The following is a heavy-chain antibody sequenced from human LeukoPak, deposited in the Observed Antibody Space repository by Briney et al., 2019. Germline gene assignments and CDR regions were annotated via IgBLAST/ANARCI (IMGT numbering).Heavy chain of an antibody. V-gene: IGHV4-39*07. CDR2: IYYSGST. D-gene: IGHD6-13*01. Sequence: SSETLSLTCTVSGGSISSSSYYWGWIRQPPGKGLEWIGSIYYSGSTYYNPSLKSRVTISVDTSKNQFSLKLSSVTAADTAVYYCARDLQSSSWGYFDLWGRGTLVTVSS. J-gene: IGHJ2*01. CDR3: ARDLQSSSWGYFDL. CDR1: GGSISSSSYY.